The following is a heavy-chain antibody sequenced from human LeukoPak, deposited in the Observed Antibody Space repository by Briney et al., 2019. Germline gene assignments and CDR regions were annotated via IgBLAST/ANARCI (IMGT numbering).Heavy chain of an antibody. D-gene: IGHD5-18*01. CDR3: AKDLRPDTPYYYYGMDV. CDR1: GFTFSSYG. CDR2: ISYDGSNK. J-gene: IGHJ6*02. Sequence: SGGSLRLSCAASGFTFSSYGMHWVRQAPGKGLEWVAVISYDGSNKYYADSVKGRFTISRDNSKNTLYLQMNSLRAEDTAVYYCAKDLRPDTPYYYYGMDVWGQGTTVTVSS. V-gene: IGHV3-30*18.